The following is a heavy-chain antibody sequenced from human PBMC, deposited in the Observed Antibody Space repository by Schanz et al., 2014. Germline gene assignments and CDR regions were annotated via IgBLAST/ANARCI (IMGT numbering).Heavy chain of an antibody. CDR3: ARPALWFGELSAFDI. Sequence: GQLVESGGGVVQPGKSLRLSCAASGFTFSSHWMHWVRQVPGKGLVWVSRIKSDGSSTSYADSVKGRFTISRDNAKNTLYLQMNSLRAEDTAVYYCARPALWFGELSAFDIWGQGTMVTVSS. D-gene: IGHD3-10*01. J-gene: IGHJ3*02. CDR2: IKSDGSST. CDR1: GFTFSSHW. V-gene: IGHV3-74*01.